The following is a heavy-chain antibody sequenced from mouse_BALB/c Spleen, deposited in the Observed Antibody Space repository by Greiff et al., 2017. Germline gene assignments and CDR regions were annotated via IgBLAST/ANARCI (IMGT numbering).Heavy chain of an antibody. Sequence: QVQLQQPGAELVKPGASVKLSCKASGYTFTSYYMYWVKQRPGQGLEWIGGINPSNGGTNFNEKLKSKATLTVDKSSSTAYMQLSSLTSEDSAVYYCTRGGTTVVATDFDYWGQGTTLTVSS. V-gene: IGHV1S81*02. CDR3: TRGGTTVVATDFDY. CDR2: INPSNGGT. J-gene: IGHJ2*01. D-gene: IGHD1-1*01. CDR1: GYTFTSYY.